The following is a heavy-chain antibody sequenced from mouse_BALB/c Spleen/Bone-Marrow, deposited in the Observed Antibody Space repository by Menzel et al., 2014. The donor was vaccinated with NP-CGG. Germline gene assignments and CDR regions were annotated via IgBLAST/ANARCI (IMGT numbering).Heavy chain of an antibody. CDR3: ARPTTVVATGGSFDY. D-gene: IGHD1-1*01. V-gene: IGHV5-6*01. J-gene: IGHJ2*01. CDR2: ISSGGSYT. CDR1: GFTFSSYG. Sequence: EVKVAESGGDLVKPGGSLKLSCAASGFTFSSYGMSWVRQTPDKRLEWVATISSGGSYTYYPDSVKGRFTISRDNAKNTLYLQMSSLKSEDTAMYYCARPTTVVATGGSFDYWGQGTTLTVSS.